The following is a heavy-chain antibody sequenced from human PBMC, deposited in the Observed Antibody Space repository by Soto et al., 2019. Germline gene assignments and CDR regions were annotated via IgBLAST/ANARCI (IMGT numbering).Heavy chain of an antibody. D-gene: IGHD3-22*01. Sequence: ASVKVSCKASGYTFTSYGISWVRQAPGQGLEWMGWISAYNGNTNYAQKLQGRVTMTTDTSTSTVSMDLSSLRSEDTAVYYCAWARGVVDNYYYYGMDVWGQGTTVTVSS. V-gene: IGHV1-18*01. J-gene: IGHJ6*02. CDR2: ISAYNGNT. CDR3: AWARGVVDNYYYYGMDV. CDR1: GYTFTSYG.